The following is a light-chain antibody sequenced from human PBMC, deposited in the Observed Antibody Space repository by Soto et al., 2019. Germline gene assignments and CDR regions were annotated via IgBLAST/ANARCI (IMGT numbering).Light chain of an antibody. CDR3: QQYYSTPFT. CDR1: QSVLYSSNNKNY. Sequence: DILMTQSPDSLAVSLGDRATINCKSSQSVLYSSNNKNYLAWYQQKPGQPPKLLIYWASTRESGVPDRFSGSGSGTDFTLTISSLQAEDVAEYYCQQYYSTPFTFGPGTKVDIK. J-gene: IGKJ3*01. V-gene: IGKV4-1*01. CDR2: WAS.